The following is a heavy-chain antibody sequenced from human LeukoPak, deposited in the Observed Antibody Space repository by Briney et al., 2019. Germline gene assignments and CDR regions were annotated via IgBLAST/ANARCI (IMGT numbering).Heavy chain of an antibody. J-gene: IGHJ4*02. D-gene: IGHD5-18*01. V-gene: IGHV1-2*02. CDR2: INPNSGGT. CDR1: GYTFTSYY. Sequence: ASVKVSCKASGYTFTSYYMHWVRQAPGQGLEWMGWINPNSGGTNYAQKFQGRVTTTRDTSISTAYMELSSLRSEDTAVYYCARLISGYSYGVDYWGQGTLVTVSS. CDR3: ARLISGYSYGVDY.